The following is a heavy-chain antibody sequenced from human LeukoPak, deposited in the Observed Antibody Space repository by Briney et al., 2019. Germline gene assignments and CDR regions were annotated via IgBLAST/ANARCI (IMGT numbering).Heavy chain of an antibody. V-gene: IGHV4-39*07. D-gene: IGHD5-18*01. Sequence: SETLSLTCTVSGGSISSSSYYWGWIRQPPGKGLEWIGSIYCSGGTYYNPSLKSRVTISVDTSKNQFSLKLSSVTAADTAVYYCARVGPDTARPNDAFDIWGQGTMVTVSS. J-gene: IGHJ3*02. CDR3: ARVGPDTARPNDAFDI. CDR2: IYCSGGT. CDR1: GGSISSSSYY.